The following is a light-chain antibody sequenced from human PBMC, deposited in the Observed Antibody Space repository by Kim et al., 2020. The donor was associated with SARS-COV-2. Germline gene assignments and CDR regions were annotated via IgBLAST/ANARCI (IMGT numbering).Light chain of an antibody. Sequence: VEYKVTSTGRRSQEIRTYVAWFQLTPGKAPKRLIYAASALQPGVPSRFSGSGSGTDFTLTVTSLQPEDVSTYYCQKCDSAPWTFGQGTKVDIK. CDR2: AAS. CDR3: QKCDSAPWT. J-gene: IGKJ1*01. V-gene: IGKV1-27*01. CDR1: QEIRTY.